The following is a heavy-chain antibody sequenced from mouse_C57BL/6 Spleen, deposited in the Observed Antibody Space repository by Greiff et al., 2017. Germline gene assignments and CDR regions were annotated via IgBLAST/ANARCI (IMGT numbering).Heavy chain of an antibody. CDR1: GFSFNTYA. J-gene: IGHJ4*01. CDR2: IRSKSNNYAT. V-gene: IGHV10-1*01. Sequence: EVQLVESGGGLVQPKGSLKLSCAASGFSFNTYAMNWVRQAPGKGLEWVARIRSKSNNYATYYADSVKDRFTISRDDSESMLYLQMNNLKTEDTAMYYCVRESGNYYGSSSYYAMDYWGQGTSVTVSS. CDR3: VRESGNYYGSSSYYAMDY. D-gene: IGHD1-1*01.